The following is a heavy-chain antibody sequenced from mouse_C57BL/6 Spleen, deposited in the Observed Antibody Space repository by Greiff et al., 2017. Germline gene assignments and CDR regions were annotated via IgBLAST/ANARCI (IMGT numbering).Heavy chain of an antibody. CDR1: GYTCTSYW. D-gene: IGHD2-4*01. CDR2: INPSSGYT. CDR3: ARFDYDSEGAMDY. J-gene: IGHJ2*01. V-gene: IGHV1-7*01. Sequence: QVQLQQSRAELSKPGASVKLSCKASGYTCTSYWMHWVKQRPGQGLEWIGYINPSSGYTKYNQKFKDKATLTADKSSSTAYMQLSSLTYEDAAVYYCARFDYDSEGAMDYWGQGTTPTVSS.